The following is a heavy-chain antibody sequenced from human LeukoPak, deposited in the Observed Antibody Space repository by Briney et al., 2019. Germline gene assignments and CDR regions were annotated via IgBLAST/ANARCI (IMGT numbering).Heavy chain of an antibody. J-gene: IGHJ4*02. Sequence: ASVKVSCKASGYTFTSYAMHWVRQAPGQRLEWMGWINAGNGNTKYSQEFQGRVTITRDTSASTAYMELSRLRSDDTAVYYCARDTVTTSGYYFDYWGQGTLVTVSS. CDR3: ARDTVTTSGYYFDY. CDR1: GYTFTSYA. V-gene: IGHV1-3*01. CDR2: INAGNGNT. D-gene: IGHD4-17*01.